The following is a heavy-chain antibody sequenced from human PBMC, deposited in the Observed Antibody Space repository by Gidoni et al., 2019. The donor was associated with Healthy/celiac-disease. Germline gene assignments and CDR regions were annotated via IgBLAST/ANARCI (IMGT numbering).Heavy chain of an antibody. D-gene: IGHD3-22*01. CDR1: GFTFSSQA. CDR3: AKDRYYYDSSGPHVTDLDAGPPPDY. Sequence: EVQLLESGGGLVQTGGSLRLSCAASGFTFSSQAMSWVRRAPGKGREWVAAIIGSGGSTYYADSVKGRFTISRDNSKNTLYLQMNSLRAEDTAVYYCAKDRYYYDSSGPHVTDLDAGPPPDYWGQGTLVTVSS. CDR2: IIGSGGST. J-gene: IGHJ4*02. V-gene: IGHV3-23*01.